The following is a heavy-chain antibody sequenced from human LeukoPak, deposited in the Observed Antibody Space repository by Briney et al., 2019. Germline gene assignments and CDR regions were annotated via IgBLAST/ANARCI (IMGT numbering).Heavy chain of an antibody. CDR3: ARPTAGDEKDY. V-gene: IGHV4-39*01. Sequence: SETLSLTCTVSGGSISSSSYYWGWIRQPPGKGLEWIGSIYYSGSTYYNPSLKSRVTISVDTSKNQFSLKLSSVTAADTAVYYRARPTAGDEKDYWGQGTLVTVSS. J-gene: IGHJ4*02. CDR2: IYYSGST. D-gene: IGHD3-10*01. CDR1: GGSISSSSYY.